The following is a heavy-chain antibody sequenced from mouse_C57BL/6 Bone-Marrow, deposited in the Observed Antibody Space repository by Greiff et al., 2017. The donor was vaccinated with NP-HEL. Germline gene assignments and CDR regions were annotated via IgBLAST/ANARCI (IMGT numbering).Heavy chain of an antibody. Sequence: EVQRVESGGGLVKPGGSLKLSCAASGFTFSSYAMSWVRQTPEKRLEWVATISDGGSYTYYPDNVKGRFTISRDNAKNNLYLQMSHLKSEDTAMYYCARGYGSSYHYWGQGTTLTVSS. CDR3: ARGYGSSYHY. V-gene: IGHV5-4*01. J-gene: IGHJ2*01. D-gene: IGHD1-1*01. CDR1: GFTFSSYA. CDR2: ISDGGSYT.